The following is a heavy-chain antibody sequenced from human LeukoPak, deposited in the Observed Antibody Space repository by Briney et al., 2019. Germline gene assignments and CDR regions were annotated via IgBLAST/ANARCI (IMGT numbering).Heavy chain of an antibody. CDR3: ARGTRFLGSGLRSTGFDP. D-gene: IGHD3-3*01. J-gene: IGHJ5*02. CDR1: GGSISSGGYS. V-gene: IGHV4-30-2*01. CDR2: IYHSGST. Sequence: SQTLSLTCAVSGGSISSGGYSWSWIRQPPGKGLEWIGYIYHSGSTYYNPSLKSRVTISVGRSKNQFSLKLSSVTAADTAVYYCARGTRFLGSGLRSTGFDPWGQGTLVTVSS.